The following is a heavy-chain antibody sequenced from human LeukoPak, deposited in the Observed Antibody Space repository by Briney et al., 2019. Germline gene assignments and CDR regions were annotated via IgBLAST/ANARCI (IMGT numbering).Heavy chain of an antibody. J-gene: IGHJ6*02. CDR1: GGSISSGGYY. D-gene: IGHD3-3*01. Sequence: PSQTLSLTCTVSGGSISSGGYYWSWIRQHPGKGLEWIGYIYYSGSTYYNPSLKSRVTISVDTSKNQFSLKLSSVTAADTAVYYCARGGGDFWSGFYPYYYYGMDVWGQGTTVTVSS. CDR2: IYYSGST. V-gene: IGHV4-31*03. CDR3: ARGGGDFWSGFYPYYYYGMDV.